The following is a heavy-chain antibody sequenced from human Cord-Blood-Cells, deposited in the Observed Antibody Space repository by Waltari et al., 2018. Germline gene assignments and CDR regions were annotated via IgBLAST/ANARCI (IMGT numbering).Heavy chain of an antibody. D-gene: IGHD2-2*01. V-gene: IGHV1-2*02. CDR3: ARIPRGHCSSTSCYDY. Sequence: QVQLVQSGAEVKKPGASVKVSCKASGYTFTGYYMHWVRQAPGQGLEWMGGINPNSGGTNYAQKFQGRVTMTRDTSISTAYMELSRLRSDDTAVYYCARIPRGHCSSTSCYDYWGQGTLVTVSS. J-gene: IGHJ4*02. CDR1: GYTFTGYY. CDR2: INPNSGGT.